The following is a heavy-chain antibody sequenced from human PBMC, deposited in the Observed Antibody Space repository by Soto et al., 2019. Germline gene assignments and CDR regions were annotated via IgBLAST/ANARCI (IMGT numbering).Heavy chain of an antibody. V-gene: IGHV4-59*12. J-gene: IGHJ6*02. CDR2: IYYSGST. CDR3: ARGGYYGSGGRVYYYYGMDV. CDR1: GGSISSYD. Sequence: PSETLSLTCTVSGGSISSYDWSWIRQPPGKGLEWIGYIYYSGSTNYNPSLKSRVTISVDTSKNQFSLKLSSVTAADTAVYYCARGGYYGSGGRVYYYYGMDVWGQGTTVTVSS. D-gene: IGHD3-10*01.